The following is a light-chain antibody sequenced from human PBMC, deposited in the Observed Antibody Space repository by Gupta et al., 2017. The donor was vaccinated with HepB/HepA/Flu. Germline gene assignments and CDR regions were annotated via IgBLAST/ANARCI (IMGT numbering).Light chain of an antibody. CDR2: GSF. CDR1: QTISTN. J-gene: IGKJ4*01. Sequence: ETVMTQSPATLSVSPGERATLSCRASQTISTNLAWYQKKPGQAPRLLIYGSFTRATGIPARFSGSGSGTEFTLTISSLQSEDFAVYCCQQYNNWPLTFGGGTKVEIK. V-gene: IGKV3-15*01. CDR3: QQYNNWPLT.